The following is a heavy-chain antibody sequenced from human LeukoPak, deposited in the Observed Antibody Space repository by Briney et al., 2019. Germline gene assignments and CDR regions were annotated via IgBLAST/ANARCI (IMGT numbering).Heavy chain of an antibody. CDR2: ISGSGGTT. V-gene: IGHV3-23*01. CDR3: AKVYTYGDS. J-gene: IGHJ4*02. D-gene: IGHD5-18*01. Sequence: SSSSYYWGWIRQAPGKGLEWVSSISGSGGTTYDADSVKGRFTISRDNSKNTLYLQMNSQRAEDTAVYYCAKVYTYGDSWGQGTLVTVSS. CDR1: SSSSYY.